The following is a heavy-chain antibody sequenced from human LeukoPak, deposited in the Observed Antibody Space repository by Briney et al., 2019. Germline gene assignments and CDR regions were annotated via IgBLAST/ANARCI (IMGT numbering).Heavy chain of an antibody. J-gene: IGHJ3*02. V-gene: IGHV4-39*01. CDR2: INYSGST. CDR3: ASLGGIVGAAPDAFDI. CDR1: GGSITSSTSY. D-gene: IGHD1-26*01. Sequence: PSETLSLTCNVSGGSITSSTSYWDWIRQPPGKGLEWIGSINYSGSTYYNPSLKSRVTISVDTSKNQFSLKLSSVTAADTAVYYCASLGGIVGAAPDAFDIWGQGTMVTVSS.